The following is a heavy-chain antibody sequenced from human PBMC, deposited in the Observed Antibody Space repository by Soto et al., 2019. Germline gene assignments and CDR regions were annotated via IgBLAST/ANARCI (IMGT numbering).Heavy chain of an antibody. CDR2: MNPNSGNT. Sequence: QVQLVQSGAEVKKPGASVKVSCKASGYTFTSYDLNWVRQATGQGPEWMGWMNPNSGNTGYAQKFLGRVTMTRDTSVSTAYMEMSSLISEDTAVYYCARGGYNWNYAYYYGMDVWGQGTTVTVSS. J-gene: IGHJ6*02. CDR1: GYTFTSYD. V-gene: IGHV1-8*01. CDR3: ARGGYNWNYAYYYGMDV. D-gene: IGHD1-7*01.